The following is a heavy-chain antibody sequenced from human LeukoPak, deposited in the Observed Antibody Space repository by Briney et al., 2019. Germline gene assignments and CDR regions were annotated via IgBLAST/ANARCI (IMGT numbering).Heavy chain of an antibody. CDR1: GGTFISYA. J-gene: IGHJ6*02. CDR2: IIPIFGTA. CDR3: ARVDYYYYGMDV. Sequence: SVKVSCKASGGTFISYAISWVRQAPGQGLEWMGGIIPIFGTANYAQKFQGRVTITADESTSTAYMELSSLRSDDTAVYYCARVDYYYYGMDVWGQGTTVTVSS. V-gene: IGHV1-69*01.